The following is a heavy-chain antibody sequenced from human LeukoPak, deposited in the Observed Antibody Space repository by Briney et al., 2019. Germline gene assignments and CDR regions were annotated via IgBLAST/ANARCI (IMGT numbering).Heavy chain of an antibody. J-gene: IGHJ4*02. V-gene: IGHV3-30*09. D-gene: IGHD4-23*01. CDR2: ISYDGGNK. CDR1: GFTFSSYA. CDR3: VLGHHGGFFDY. Sequence: PGGSLRLSCAASGFTFSSYAMHWVRQAPGKGLEWVAAISYDGGNKYYADSVKGRFAISRDNSKNTLYLQMNSLRAEDTAVYYCVLGHHGGFFDYWGQGTLVTVSS.